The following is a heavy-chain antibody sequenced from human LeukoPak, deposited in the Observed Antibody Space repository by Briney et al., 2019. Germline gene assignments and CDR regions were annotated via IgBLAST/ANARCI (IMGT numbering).Heavy chain of an antibody. J-gene: IGHJ4*02. V-gene: IGHV4-59*08. CDR3: ARHPDYYDSSGYWYYFDY. D-gene: IGHD3-22*01. Sequence: SETLSLTCTVSGGSISSYYWSWIRQPPGKGLEWIGYIYYSGSTNYNPSLKSRVTISVDTSKNQFSLKLSSVTAADTAVYYCARHPDYYDSSGYWYYFDYWGQGTLVTVSS. CDR2: IYYSGST. CDR1: GGSISSYY.